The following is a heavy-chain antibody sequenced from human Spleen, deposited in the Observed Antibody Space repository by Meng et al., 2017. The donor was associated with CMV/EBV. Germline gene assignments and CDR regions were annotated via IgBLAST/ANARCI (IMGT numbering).Heavy chain of an antibody. CDR1: GFTFRSST. D-gene: IGHD3-22*01. V-gene: IGHV3-30-3*01. J-gene: IGHJ4*02. Sequence: GESLKISCAASGFTFRSSTMHWVRRAPGQGLEWVAVMSSDGSNKYYVDSVKGRFTISRDNSKNTVYLQMNSLRREDTAVYYCARDGYYYDSSGSGWGQGTLVTVSS. CDR2: MSSDGSNK. CDR3: ARDGYYYDSSGSG.